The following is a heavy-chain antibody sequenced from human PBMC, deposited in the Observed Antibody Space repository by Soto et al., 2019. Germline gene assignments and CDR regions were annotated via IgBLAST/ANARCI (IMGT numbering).Heavy chain of an antibody. D-gene: IGHD5-18*01. CDR3: ARGGVYSYGPGGDY. Sequence: EVQLVESGGGLVQPGGSLRLSCAASGFTFSSYWMHWVRQAPGKGLVWVSRINSDGSSTSYADSVKGRFTISRDNTKNTLELQMNSLRAEDTAVYYCARGGVYSYGPGGDYWGQGTLVTVSS. V-gene: IGHV3-74*01. CDR2: INSDGSST. J-gene: IGHJ4*02. CDR1: GFTFSSYW.